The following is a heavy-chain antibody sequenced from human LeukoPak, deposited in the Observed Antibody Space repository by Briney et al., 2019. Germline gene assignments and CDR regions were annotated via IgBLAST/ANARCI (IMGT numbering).Heavy chain of an antibody. CDR2: IYYSGST. D-gene: IGHD6-6*01. J-gene: IGHJ2*01. CDR3: ARVIKIARIIAAYWYFDL. CDR1: GGSISSYY. V-gene: IGHV4-59*01. Sequence: SETLSLTCTVSGGSISSYYWSWIRQPPGKGLEWIGYIYYSGSTNYNPSLKSRVTISVDTSKNQFSLKLSSVTAADTAVYYCARVIKIARIIAAYWYFDLWGRGTLVTVSS.